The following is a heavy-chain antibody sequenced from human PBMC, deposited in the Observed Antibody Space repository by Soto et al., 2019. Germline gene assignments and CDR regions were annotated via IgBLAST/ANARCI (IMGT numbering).Heavy chain of an antibody. J-gene: IGHJ5*02. CDR3: ASGGTTGTTATNWFDP. Sequence: EVQLVESGGGLVKPGGSLRLSCAASGFTFSTYSMNWVRQAPGKGLEWVSSISSSSDYIYYADSVKGRSTISRDNAKNSLYLQMNSLSDEDTAVYYCASGGTTGTTATNWFDPWGQGTLVTVSS. D-gene: IGHD1-1*01. CDR1: GFTFSTYS. CDR2: ISSSSDYI. V-gene: IGHV3-21*01.